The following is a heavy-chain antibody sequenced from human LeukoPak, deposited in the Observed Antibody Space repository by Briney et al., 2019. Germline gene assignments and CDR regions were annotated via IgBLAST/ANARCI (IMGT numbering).Heavy chain of an antibody. Sequence: ASVTVSCTASGYTFTDYYIHWVRQAPGQGLEWMGRINPKSGGTNYAQKFQGRVTMTRDTSISTAYMELSRLKSDDTAVFYCARDPWGGDIVVVPAAIHDPWGQGTLITVSS. J-gene: IGHJ5*02. CDR2: INPKSGGT. CDR3: ARDPWGGDIVVVPAAIHDP. V-gene: IGHV1-2*06. D-gene: IGHD2-2*01. CDR1: GYTFTDYY.